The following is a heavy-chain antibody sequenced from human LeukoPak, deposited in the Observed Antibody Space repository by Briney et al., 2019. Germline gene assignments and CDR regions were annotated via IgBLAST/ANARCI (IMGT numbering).Heavy chain of an antibody. D-gene: IGHD3-16*02. CDR1: GDSIGSYY. CDR2: IYYGGST. J-gene: IGHJ5*01. V-gene: IGHV4-59*01. CDR3: ARGRARDGSYPWSDS. Sequence: PSEILSLTCSVSGDSIGSYYWTWIRQSPGKGLEWIGYIYYGGSTNYSPSLKSRVSISVDTSNNQFSLQLRSVSAADTAIYYCARGRARDGSYPWSDSWGQGTLVTVSS.